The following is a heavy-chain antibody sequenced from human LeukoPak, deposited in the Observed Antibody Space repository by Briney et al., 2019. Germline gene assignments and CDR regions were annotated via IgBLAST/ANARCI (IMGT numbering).Heavy chain of an antibody. Sequence: PSETLSLTCALSGGSIKNYYCSWIRQPLGKGVEWIGYVYYTGTTSYNPSLKSRVTISVETSKNQFSLTLNSVTAADTAVYHCARQSDPYYHYGLDFWGQGTTVIVSS. CDR1: GGSIKNYY. CDR2: VYYTGTT. V-gene: IGHV4-59*01. J-gene: IGHJ6*02. CDR3: ARQSDPYYHYGLDF.